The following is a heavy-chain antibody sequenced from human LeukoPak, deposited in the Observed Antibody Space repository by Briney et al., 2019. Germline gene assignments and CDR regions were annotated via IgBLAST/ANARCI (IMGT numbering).Heavy chain of an antibody. Sequence: SETLSLTCTVSGGSISSYYWSWIRQPAGKGLERIGRIYTSGSTNYNPSLKSRVTMSVDTSKDQFSLKLSSVTAADTAVYYCAREAVAGTLFDYWGQGTLVTVSS. J-gene: IGHJ4*02. V-gene: IGHV4-4*07. CDR2: IYTSGST. CDR3: AREAVAGTLFDY. CDR1: GGSISSYY. D-gene: IGHD6-19*01.